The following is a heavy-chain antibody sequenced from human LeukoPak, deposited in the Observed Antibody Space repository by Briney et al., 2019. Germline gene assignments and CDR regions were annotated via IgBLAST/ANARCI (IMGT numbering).Heavy chain of an antibody. D-gene: IGHD6-13*01. CDR1: GYTFTGYY. J-gene: IGHJ4*02. V-gene: IGHV1-2*02. Sequence: ASVKVSCKASGYTFTGYYMHWLRQAPGQGLEWMGWINPNSGGTNYAQKFQGRVTMTRDTSISTAYMELSRLRSDDTAVYYCARESSSSWSKDYWGQGTLVTVSS. CDR3: ARESSSSWSKDY. CDR2: INPNSGGT.